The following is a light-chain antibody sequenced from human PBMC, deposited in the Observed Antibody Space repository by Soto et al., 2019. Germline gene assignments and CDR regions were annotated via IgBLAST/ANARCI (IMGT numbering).Light chain of an antibody. V-gene: IGLV1-44*01. CDR2: NNN. CDR3: SAWDGSLNGVV. CDR1: SSNIGKNN. J-gene: IGLJ2*01. Sequence: QSVLTQPPSASGTPGQRVTISCSGSSSNIGKNNVNCYQQHPGTPPKLLIYNNNQRPSGVPARFSASKSGTSASLAVSGLPADDEADYFCSAWDGSLNGVVFGGGTQLTVL.